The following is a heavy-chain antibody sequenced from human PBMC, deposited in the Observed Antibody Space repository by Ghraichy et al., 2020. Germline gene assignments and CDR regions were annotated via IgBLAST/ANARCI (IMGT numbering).Heavy chain of an antibody. J-gene: IGHJ6*03. D-gene: IGHD3-22*01. V-gene: IGHV3-23*01. Sequence: GGSLRLSCAASGFTFSSYAMSWVRQAPGKGLEWVSGISGSGGSTYYADFVKGRFTISRDNSKNTLYLQMNSLRAEDTAVYYCAKGLVRITMIRGYMDVWGKGTTVTVSS. CDR1: GFTFSSYA. CDR2: ISGSGGST. CDR3: AKGLVRITMIRGYMDV.